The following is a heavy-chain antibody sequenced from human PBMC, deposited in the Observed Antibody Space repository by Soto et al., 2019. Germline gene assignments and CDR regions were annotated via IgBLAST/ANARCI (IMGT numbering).Heavy chain of an antibody. CDR3: AKADGGVFTGTRTNYFDN. D-gene: IGHD6-13*01. CDR2: ISGSGGST. J-gene: IGHJ4*02. Sequence: EVQLLECGGGLVEPGGSLRLSCAASGFTFSNYVMNWVRQAPGKRLEWVSVISGSGGSTHYTDSVKGRFTDSRDNSKNTLYLQMTSLRAEDTAVYYCAKADGGVFTGTRTNYFDNWGQGTLVTVSS. V-gene: IGHV3-23*01. CDR1: GFTFSNYV.